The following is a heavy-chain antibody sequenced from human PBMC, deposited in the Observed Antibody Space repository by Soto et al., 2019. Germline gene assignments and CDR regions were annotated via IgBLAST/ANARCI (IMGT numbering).Heavy chain of an antibody. CDR3: AIGSTYSGEFEF. V-gene: IGHV1-69*01. Sequence: QVKLVQSGAEVKKPGSSGRVSCKASGATFSGYSITWGRQAPGQGLEWMGGFVPLVGTANYAQKFQGRLTITAGESASTAYMDLSSLRSDDTAIYYCAIGSTYSGEFEFWGQGSLVTVSS. CDR1: GATFSGYS. D-gene: IGHD1-26*01. CDR2: FVPLVGTA. J-gene: IGHJ4*02.